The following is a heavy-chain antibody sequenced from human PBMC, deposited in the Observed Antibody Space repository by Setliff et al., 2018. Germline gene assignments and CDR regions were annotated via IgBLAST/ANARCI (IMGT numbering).Heavy chain of an antibody. D-gene: IGHD3-10*01. CDR1: GGSISSGDYY. V-gene: IGHV4-30-4*08. J-gene: IGHJ4*02. CDR3: AVTMVRGLGSFDY. CDR2: IHSSGST. Sequence: PSETLSLTCTVSGGSISSGDYYWSWIRQPPGKGLEWIGYIHSSGSTYYNPSLKSRVSISVDTSKNQFSLKLSSVTAADTAVYYCAVTMVRGLGSFDYWGQGTLVTVSS.